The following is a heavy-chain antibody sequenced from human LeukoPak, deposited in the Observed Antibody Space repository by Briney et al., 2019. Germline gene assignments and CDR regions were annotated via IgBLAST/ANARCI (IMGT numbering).Heavy chain of an antibody. CDR1: GGSISSGSYY. CDR3: AKSIGYGLVDI. CDR2: IFYSGST. D-gene: IGHD3-10*01. V-gene: IGHV4-39*07. J-gene: IGHJ3*02. Sequence: SETLSLTCTVSGGSISSGSYYWSWIRQPPGKGLEWFGNIFYSGSTYYSPSLKSRVTISLDTSRNQFSLKLNSVTAADTAVYYCAKSIGYGLVDIWGQGTMVTVSS.